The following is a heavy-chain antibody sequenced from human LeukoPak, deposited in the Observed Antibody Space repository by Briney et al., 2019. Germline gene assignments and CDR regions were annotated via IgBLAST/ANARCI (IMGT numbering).Heavy chain of an antibody. D-gene: IGHD4-23*01. CDR3: AKDRWELDS. CDR2: ISGSGGSA. CDR1: GFTFSRYA. J-gene: IGHJ4*02. V-gene: IGHV3-23*01. Sequence: GGSLRLSCAASGFTFSRYAMSWVRQAPGKGLEWISAISGSGGSAYCADSVKGRFTISRDNSKNTLYLQMNSLRAEDTAVYYCAKDRWELDSWGQGTLVTVSS.